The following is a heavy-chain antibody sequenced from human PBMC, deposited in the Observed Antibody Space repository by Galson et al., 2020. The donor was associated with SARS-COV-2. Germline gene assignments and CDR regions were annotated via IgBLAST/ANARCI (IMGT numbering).Heavy chain of an antibody. Sequence: GGSLRLSCAASGFTVSNNYMTWVRQAPGKGLEWVSLMYAAGSTYYADSVKGRFTISRDNSNNTVYLQMNSLRAEDTAVYYCARVRGAYGDSNWFDPWGQGTLVTVSS. CDR3: ARVRGAYGDSNWFDP. J-gene: IGHJ5*02. D-gene: IGHD4-17*01. V-gene: IGHV3-53*01. CDR2: MYAAGST. CDR1: GFTVSNNY.